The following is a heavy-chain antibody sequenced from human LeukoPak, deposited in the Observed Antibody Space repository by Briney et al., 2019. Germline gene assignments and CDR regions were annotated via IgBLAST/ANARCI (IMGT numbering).Heavy chain of an antibody. D-gene: IGHD6-13*01. CDR2: ISGSGGSP. CDR3: AKVETAAAATLRGFDY. CDR1: GFSFSTYA. J-gene: IGHJ4*02. Sequence: GGSLRLSCAASGFSFSTYAMTWVRRAPGKGLEWVSGISGSGGSPYYADSVKGRFTISRDNSKNTLYLQMNSLRAEDTAVYYCAKVETAAAATLRGFDYWGQGTLVTVSS. V-gene: IGHV3-23*01.